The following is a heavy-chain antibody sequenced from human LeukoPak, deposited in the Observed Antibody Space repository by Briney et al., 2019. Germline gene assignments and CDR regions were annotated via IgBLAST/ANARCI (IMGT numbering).Heavy chain of an antibody. V-gene: IGHV1-18*01. CDR3: ATLDIVVVPAATDWFDP. Sequence: ASVKVSCKASGYTFTSYGISWVRQAPGQGLEWMGWISAYNGNTNYAQKLQGRVTMTTDTSTSTAYMELRSLRSDDTAVYYCATLDIVVVPAATDWFDPWGQGTLVTVSS. CDR1: GYTFTSYG. CDR2: ISAYNGNT. J-gene: IGHJ5*02. D-gene: IGHD2-2*03.